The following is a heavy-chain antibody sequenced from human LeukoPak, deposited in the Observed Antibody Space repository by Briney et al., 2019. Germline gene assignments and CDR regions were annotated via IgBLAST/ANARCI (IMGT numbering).Heavy chain of an antibody. J-gene: IGHJ4*02. Sequence: GGSLRLSCAASGFTFSTYSMNWVRQAPGKGLEWVSYISTSSGTMYYADTVKGRFTISRDNAQNSLYLQMNSLTAEDTAVYYCAREGSAADDFDYWGQGTLVTVSS. D-gene: IGHD2-2*01. CDR2: ISTSSGTM. CDR1: GFTFSTYS. CDR3: AREGSAADDFDY. V-gene: IGHV3-48*04.